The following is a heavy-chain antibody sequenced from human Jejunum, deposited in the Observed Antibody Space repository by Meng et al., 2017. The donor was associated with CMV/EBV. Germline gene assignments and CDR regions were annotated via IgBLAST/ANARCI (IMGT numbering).Heavy chain of an antibody. V-gene: IGHV4-39*07. CDR3: TRGLGSYGSRIDY. Sequence: SGGSFTSSSYYWGGIRQPPGTGLEWVGNIYYSGTTYYNPSLKGRGTISVETSKNQFSLRLSSVTAADTAVYYCTRGLGSYGSRIDYWGQGTLVTVSS. D-gene: IGHD5-18*01. CDR2: IYYSGTT. J-gene: IGHJ4*02. CDR1: GGSFTSSSYY.